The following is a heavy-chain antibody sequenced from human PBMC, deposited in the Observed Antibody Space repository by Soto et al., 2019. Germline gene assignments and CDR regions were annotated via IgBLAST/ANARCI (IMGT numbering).Heavy chain of an antibody. V-gene: IGHV1-2*04. Sequence: ASVKVSCKASGYTFTGYYMHWVRQAPGQGLEWMGWINPNSGGTNYAQKFQGWVTMTRDTSISTAYMELSRLRSDDTAVYYCARGCHRGAPPYYYSGMDVWGQGTTVTVSS. CDR1: GYTFTGYY. CDR3: ARGCHRGAPPYYYSGMDV. D-gene: IGHD1-26*01. J-gene: IGHJ6*02. CDR2: INPNSGGT.